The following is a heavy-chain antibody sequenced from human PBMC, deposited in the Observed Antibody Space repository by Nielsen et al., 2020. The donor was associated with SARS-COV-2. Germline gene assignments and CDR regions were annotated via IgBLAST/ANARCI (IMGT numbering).Heavy chain of an antibody. CDR3: AKSRYSYGNYFDY. CDR1: GFTFSSYW. CDR2: IKQDRSEK. Sequence: GESLKISCAASGFTFSSYWMSWVRQAPGKGLEWVANIKQDRSEKYYVDSVKGRFTISRDNAKNTLYLQMNSLRAEDTAVYYCAKSRYSYGNYFDYWGQGTLVTVSS. V-gene: IGHV3-7*01. D-gene: IGHD5-18*01. J-gene: IGHJ4*02.